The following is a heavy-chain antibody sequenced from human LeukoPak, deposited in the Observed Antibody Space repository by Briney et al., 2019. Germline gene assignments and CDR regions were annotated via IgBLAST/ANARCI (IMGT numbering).Heavy chain of an antibody. CDR2: IIPIFGTA. V-gene: IGHV1-69*05. CDR1: GGTFTNYA. Sequence: VKVSCKASGGTFTNYAISWVRQAPGQGLEWMGGIIPIFGTANYAQKFQGRVTITTDESTSTAYMELSSLRSEDTAVYYCARDSGYDRRSWFDPWGQGTLVTVSS. CDR3: ARDSGYDRRSWFDP. J-gene: IGHJ5*02. D-gene: IGHD3-10*01.